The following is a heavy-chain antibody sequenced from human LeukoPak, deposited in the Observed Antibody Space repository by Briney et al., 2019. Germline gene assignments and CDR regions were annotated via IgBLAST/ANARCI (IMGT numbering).Heavy chain of an antibody. J-gene: IGHJ1*01. Sequence: GGSLRLSCAASGFTFGSYGMSWVRQALGKGLEWVPFITPNADRTSYADSVEGRFTISRDNPRNTLYMQMNSLRDEDTAIYYCAIMHGYYDGSGYWVQWGQGTLVTVSS. CDR2: ITPNADRT. V-gene: IGHV3-23*01. D-gene: IGHD3-22*01. CDR1: GFTFGSYG. CDR3: AIMHGYYDGSGYWVQ.